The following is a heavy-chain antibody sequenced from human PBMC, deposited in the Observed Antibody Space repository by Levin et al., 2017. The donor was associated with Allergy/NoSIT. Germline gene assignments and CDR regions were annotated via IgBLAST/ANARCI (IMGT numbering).Heavy chain of an antibody. CDR2: IRSSDSDV. CDR1: GFTFSDFY. Sequence: GGSLRLSCAASGFTFSDFYMSWIRQAPGKGLEWVSYIRSSDSDVYYADSVRGRFTISRDNSKNSVYLQMNRLRAEDKAVYYCARDPPFWNGYLYYYYYGMDVWGQGTTVTVSS. V-gene: IGHV3-11*01. J-gene: IGHJ6*02. CDR3: ARDPPFWNGYLYYYYYGMDV. D-gene: IGHD3-3*01.